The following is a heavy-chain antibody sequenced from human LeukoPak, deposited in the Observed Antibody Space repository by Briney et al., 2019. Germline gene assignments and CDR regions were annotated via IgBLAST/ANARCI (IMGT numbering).Heavy chain of an antibody. CDR3: ARSGAPTPDY. CDR2: IDSDGSST. Sequence: GGSLRLSCAASGFTFSSYAMSWVRQAPGKGLEWVSRIDSDGSSTIYADSVKGRFTISRDNAKNTLNLEMNGLRAEDTALYYCARSGAPTPDYWGQGTLVIVSS. CDR1: GFTFSSYA. J-gene: IGHJ4*02. V-gene: IGHV3-74*01. D-gene: IGHD2-15*01.